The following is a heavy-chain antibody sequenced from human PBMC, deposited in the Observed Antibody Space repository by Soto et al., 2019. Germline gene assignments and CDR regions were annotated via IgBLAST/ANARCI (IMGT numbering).Heavy chain of an antibody. Sequence: SETLSLTCTVSGGSISSSSYYWGWIRQPPGKGLEWIGSIYYSGSTYYNPSLKSRVTISVDTSKNQFSLKLSSVTAADTAVYYCARLKVFGMVYYGMDVWGQGTTVT. V-gene: IGHV4-39*01. J-gene: IGHJ6*02. CDR1: GGSISSSSYY. CDR2: IYYSGST. D-gene: IGHD3-10*01. CDR3: ARLKVFGMVYYGMDV.